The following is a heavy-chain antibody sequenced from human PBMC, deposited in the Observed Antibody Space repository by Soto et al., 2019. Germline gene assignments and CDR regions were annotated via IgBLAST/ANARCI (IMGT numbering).Heavy chain of an antibody. V-gene: IGHV4-34*01. D-gene: IGHD3-22*01. CDR2: INHGGST. CDR1: GGSFSDHY. Sequence: QVHLQQWGAGLLKPSETLSLTCTVYGGSFSDHYWSWIRQTPGEGLEWIGEINHGGSTNYNPSLKIRVTISVDTSKNQFALKLRSVTAADTAVYYCARGRYYYDTSGKYNWFDPWGQGTLVTVSS. J-gene: IGHJ5*02. CDR3: ARGRYYYDTSGKYNWFDP.